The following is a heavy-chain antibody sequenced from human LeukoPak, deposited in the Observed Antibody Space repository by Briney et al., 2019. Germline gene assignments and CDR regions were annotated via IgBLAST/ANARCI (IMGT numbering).Heavy chain of an antibody. V-gene: IGHV5-51*01. CDR2: IYPGDSDT. Sequence: GESLKISCMCSGYSFTSYWIGWVRHVPREGVEWMGIIYPGDSDTRYSASFQGQVTISAYKSISTAYLQWSSLKASDTAMYYCARPPNQFDAFDIWGQGTLVTVSA. J-gene: IGHJ3*02. CDR3: ARPPNQFDAFDI. CDR1: GYSFTSYW.